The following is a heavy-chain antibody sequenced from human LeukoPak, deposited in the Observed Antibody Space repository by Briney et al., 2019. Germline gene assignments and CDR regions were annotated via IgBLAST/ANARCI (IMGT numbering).Heavy chain of an antibody. CDR2: IYPGDSDT. CDR3: ARLKPNTYYYGSGSHLDY. CDR1: GYSFTSYW. J-gene: IGHJ4*02. D-gene: IGHD3-10*01. Sequence: GESLKISWKGSGYSFTSYWIGWVRQIPGEGLEWVGVIYPGDSDTRYRPSFQGQVTISADKSISTAYLQWSSLKASDTAMYYCARLKPNTYYYGSGSHLDYWGPGTLVTVSS. V-gene: IGHV5-51*01.